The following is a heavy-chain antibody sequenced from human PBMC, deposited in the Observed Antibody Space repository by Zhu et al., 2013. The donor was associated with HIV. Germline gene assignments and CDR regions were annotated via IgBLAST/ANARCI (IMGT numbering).Heavy chain of an antibody. J-gene: IGHJ4*02. CDR1: GFTFSNYW. CDR3: ARDLLGDASSVLDY. D-gene: IGHD6-13*01. V-gene: IGHV3-7*04. CDR2: IRQDGAEK. Sequence: EVQLVESGGGLVQPGGSLRLSCAASGFTFSNYWMSWVRQAPGRGLEWVANIRQDGAEKFYVDSVKGRFTISRDNAKNSLYLQMDSLRVDDTAVYYCARDLLGDASSVLDYWGQGSLVTVSS.